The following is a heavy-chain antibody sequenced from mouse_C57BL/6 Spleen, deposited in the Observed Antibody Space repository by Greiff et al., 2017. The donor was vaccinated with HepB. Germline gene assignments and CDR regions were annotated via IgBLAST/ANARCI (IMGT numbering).Heavy chain of an antibody. J-gene: IGHJ2*01. Sequence: VQGVESGAELVRPGASVTLSCKASGYTFTDYEMHWVKQTPVHGLEWIGAIDPETGGTAYNQKFKGKAILTADKSSSTAYMELRSLTSEDSAVYYCTRGGDSYYWGQGTTLTVSS. CDR2: IDPETGGT. CDR1: GYTFTDYE. CDR3: TRGGDSYY. V-gene: IGHV1-15*01.